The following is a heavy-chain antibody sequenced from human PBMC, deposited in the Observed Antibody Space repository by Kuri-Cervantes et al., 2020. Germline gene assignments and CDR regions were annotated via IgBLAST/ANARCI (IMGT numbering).Heavy chain of an antibody. CDR2: ISYDGSNK. CDR3: ARDRGFMFDY. D-gene: IGHD3-16*01. Sequence: LSLTCAASGFTFSSYAMHWVRQAPGKGLEWVAVISYDGSNKYYADSVKGRFTISRDNSKNTLYLQMNSLRAEDTAVYYCARDRGFMFDYCAQGTLVTVSS. V-gene: IGHV3-30-3*01. CDR1: GFTFSSYA. J-gene: IGHJ4*02.